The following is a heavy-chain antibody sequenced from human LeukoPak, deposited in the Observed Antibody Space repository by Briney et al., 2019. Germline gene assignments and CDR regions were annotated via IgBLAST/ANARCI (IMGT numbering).Heavy chain of an antibody. D-gene: IGHD4-23*01. CDR2: LQSTGNN. V-gene: IGHV4-4*07. CDR3: TREMASVVTPVSRWLDP. J-gene: IGHJ5*01. CDR1: GGSISNYY. Sequence: SETLSLTCSVSGGSISNYYWTWIRQPAGGGLEWIGLLQSTGNNNYNASLKSRVSMSVDTSKNQFSLRLSSVTAADTAVYYCTREMASVVTPVSRWLDPWGQGILVTVSS.